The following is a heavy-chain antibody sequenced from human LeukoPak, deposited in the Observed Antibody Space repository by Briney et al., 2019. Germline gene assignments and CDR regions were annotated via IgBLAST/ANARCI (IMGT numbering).Heavy chain of an antibody. CDR1: GGSISSYY. V-gene: IGHV4-59*08. Sequence: SETLSHTCTVSGGSISSYYWSWIRQPPGKGLEWIGYIYYSGSTNYNPSLKSRVTISVDTSKNQFSLKLSSVTAADTAVYYCARLGSRIEQEANWFDPWGQGTLVTVSS. CDR3: ARLGSRIEQEANWFDP. CDR2: IYYSGST. D-gene: IGHD1/OR15-1a*01. J-gene: IGHJ5*02.